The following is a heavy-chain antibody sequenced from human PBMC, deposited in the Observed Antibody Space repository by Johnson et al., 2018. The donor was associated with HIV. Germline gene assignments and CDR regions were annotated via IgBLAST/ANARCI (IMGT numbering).Heavy chain of an antibody. CDR2: ISYDGSNK. Sequence: QMQLVESGGGVVQPGRSLRLSCAASGFSFSGSAMHWVRQAPGKGLEWVAGISYDGSNKYYADSVRGRFTISRDNAKNSLYLQMNSLRAEDTAVYYCARSPICTGGVCWRSAFDIWGQGTMVTVSS. D-gene: IGHD2-8*02. CDR3: ARSPICTGGVCWRSAFDI. CDR1: GFSFSGSA. V-gene: IGHV3-30*04. J-gene: IGHJ3*02.